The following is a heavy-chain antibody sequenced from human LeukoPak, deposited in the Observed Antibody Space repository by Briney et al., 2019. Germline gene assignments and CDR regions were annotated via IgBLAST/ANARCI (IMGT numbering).Heavy chain of an antibody. CDR1: RYSFTSYW. CDR2: IYPGDSDT. D-gene: IGHD2-2*02. V-gene: IGHV5-51*01. J-gene: IGHJ4*02. CDR3: ARRNYCSSTSCYNYFDY. Sequence: GESLKISCKGSRYSFTSYWIGWVRQMPRKGLEWMGIIYPGDSDTRYSPSFQGQVTISADKSISTAYLQWSSLKASDTAMYYCARRNYCSSTSCYNYFDYWGQGTLVTVSS.